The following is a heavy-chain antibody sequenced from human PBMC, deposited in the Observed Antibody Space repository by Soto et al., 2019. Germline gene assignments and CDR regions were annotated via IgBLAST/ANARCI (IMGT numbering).Heavy chain of an antibody. J-gene: IGHJ6*02. V-gene: IGHV1-46*01. Sequence: QVQLVQSGAEVKKPGASVKVSCKASGYTFTSYYMHWVRQAPGQGLEWMGIINPSGGSTSYAQKFQGRVTMNRDTSTSTVYMELSSLRSEDTAVYYCARVRSGHYYYYGMDVWGQGTTVTVSS. CDR1: GYTFTSYY. CDR3: ARVRSGHYYYYGMDV. CDR2: INPSGGST. D-gene: IGHD3-10*01.